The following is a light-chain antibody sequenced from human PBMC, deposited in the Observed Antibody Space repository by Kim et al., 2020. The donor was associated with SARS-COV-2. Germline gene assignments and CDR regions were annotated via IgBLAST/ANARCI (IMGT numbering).Light chain of an antibody. V-gene: IGLV3-1*01. Sequence: VSPGQTASITCSGDKLGDKYACWYQQKPGQSHVLVIYQDSKRPSGIPERFSGSNSGNTATLTISGTQAMDEADYYCQAWDSSTAVFGGGTQLTVL. CDR2: QDS. CDR3: QAWDSSTAV. CDR1: KLGDKY. J-gene: IGLJ2*01.